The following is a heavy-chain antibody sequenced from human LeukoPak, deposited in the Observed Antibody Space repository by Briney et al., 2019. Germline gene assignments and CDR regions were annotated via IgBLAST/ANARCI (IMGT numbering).Heavy chain of an antibody. CDR2: ISSSSSYI. CDR1: GFTFSSYS. V-gene: IGHV3-21*01. Sequence: GGSLRLSCAASGFTFSSYSMNWVRQAPGKGLEWGSSISSSSSYIYYADSVQGRFTISRDNAKNSLYLQMNSLRAEDTAVYYCARDKWFGDPIGYFDYWGQGTLVTVSS. D-gene: IGHD3-10*01. CDR3: ARDKWFGDPIGYFDY. J-gene: IGHJ4*02.